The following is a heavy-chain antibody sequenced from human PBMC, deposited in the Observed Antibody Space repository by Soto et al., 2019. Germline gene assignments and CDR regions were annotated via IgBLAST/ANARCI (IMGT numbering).Heavy chain of an antibody. Sequence: GGSLRRSCAVSGFSFSAYWVHGVRQVPGKGLTCVSRISDDGSTATYADSVTGRFTISRYNSKNTLYLQMNSLRADDTAVYSCAIPSGLTVTGPDYWGQGTLVTVSS. CDR3: AIPSGLTVTGPDY. CDR1: GFSFSAYW. J-gene: IGHJ4*02. V-gene: IGHV3-74*01. D-gene: IGHD6-19*01. CDR2: ISDDGSTA.